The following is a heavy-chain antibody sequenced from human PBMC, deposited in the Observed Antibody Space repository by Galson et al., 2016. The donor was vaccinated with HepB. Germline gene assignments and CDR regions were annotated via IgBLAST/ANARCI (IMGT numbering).Heavy chain of an antibody. J-gene: IGHJ3*02. CDR3: ARPLIGTRGAFDI. CDR1: GGSIRSYY. CDR2: VYTGGNT. D-gene: IGHD2-2*01. V-gene: IGHV4-4*07. Sequence: SETLSLTCTVSGGSIRSYYWSWIRQPAGKGLEWIGRVYTGGNTNYNPSLKSRISMSVDTSKSQFSLKLYSVTAADTAVYYCARPLIGTRGAFDIWGQGTMVTVSS.